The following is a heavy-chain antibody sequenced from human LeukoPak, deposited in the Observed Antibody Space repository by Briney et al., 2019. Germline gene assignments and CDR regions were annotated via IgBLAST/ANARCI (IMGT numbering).Heavy chain of an antibody. CDR2: ISSNGGST. CDR1: GFTFSIYT. V-gene: IGHV3-64*04. CDR3: ARALYYDILTGYNY. Sequence: PGGSLRLSCSASGFTFSIYTMHWVRQAPGKGLEYVSAISSNGGSTYYADSVKGRFTISRDNAKNSLYLQMNSLRDEDTAVYYCARALYYDILTGYNYWGQGTLVTVSS. J-gene: IGHJ4*02. D-gene: IGHD3-9*01.